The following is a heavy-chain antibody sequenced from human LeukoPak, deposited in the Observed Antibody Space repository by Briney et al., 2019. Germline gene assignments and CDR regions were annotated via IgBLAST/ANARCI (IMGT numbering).Heavy chain of an antibody. D-gene: IGHD3-3*01. CDR3: ARHFPTIFGVVIESFFDY. J-gene: IGHJ4*02. CDR2: IYYSGST. Sequence: PSETLSLTCTVSGGSISSYYWSWIRQPPGKGLEWIGYIYYSGSTNYNPSLKSRVTISVGTSKNQFSLKLSSVTAADTAVYYCARHFPTIFGVVIESFFDYWGQGTLVTVSS. CDR1: GGSISSYY. V-gene: IGHV4-59*08.